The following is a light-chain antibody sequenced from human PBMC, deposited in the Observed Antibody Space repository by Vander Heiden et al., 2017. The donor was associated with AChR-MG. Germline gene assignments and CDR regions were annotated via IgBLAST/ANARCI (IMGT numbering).Light chain of an antibody. V-gene: IGLV2-14*01. J-gene: IGLJ3*02. Sequence: QSALTQPASMSGSPGQSLTISCTGTSSDVGGYNYVSWYQRHPGKAPQLMIYDVTKRPSGVSNRFSGSKSGNTASLAISGLQAEDEADYYCGSYTSTSTWVFGGGTKLTVL. CDR1: SSDVGGYNY. CDR2: DVT. CDR3: GSYTSTSTWV.